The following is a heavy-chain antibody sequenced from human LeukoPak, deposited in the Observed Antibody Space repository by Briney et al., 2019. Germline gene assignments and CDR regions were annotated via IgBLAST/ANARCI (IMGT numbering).Heavy chain of an antibody. J-gene: IGHJ4*02. CDR1: EFSFSAYG. CDR3: ARSQSSSLVDY. Sequence: GRSLRLSCAASEFSFSAYGVHWVRQAPGKGLEWVAVIWYDGSSKDYADSVKGRFTLSRDNSKNTLYLQMNSLTVEDTAVYYCARSQSSSLVDYWGQGTLVTVSS. D-gene: IGHD6-13*01. CDR2: IWYDGSSK. V-gene: IGHV3-33*01.